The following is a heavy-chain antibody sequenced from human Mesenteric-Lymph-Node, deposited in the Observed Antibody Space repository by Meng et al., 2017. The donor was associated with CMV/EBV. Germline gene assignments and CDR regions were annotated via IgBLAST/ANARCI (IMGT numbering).Heavy chain of an antibody. J-gene: IGHJ5*02. D-gene: IGHD3-10*01. CDR2: IKSKTDIGTT. CDR1: GFTFSKAW. V-gene: IGHV3-15*01. CDR3: TTSLRRP. Sequence: RLACAASGFTFSKAWMNWDRQAPGKGLQWVGHIKSKTDIGTTDYAAPVRGRFTISRDDSKNTLYLQMNSLKTEDTAVYYCTTSLRRPWGQGTLVTVSS.